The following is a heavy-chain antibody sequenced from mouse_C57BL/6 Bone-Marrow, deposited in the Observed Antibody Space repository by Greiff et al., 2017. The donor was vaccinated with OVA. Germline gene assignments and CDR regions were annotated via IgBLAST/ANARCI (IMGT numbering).Heavy chain of an antibody. D-gene: IGHD2-1*01. Sequence: QVQLQQSVAELVKPGASVKLSCKASGYTFTSSWMHWVKQRPGQGLEWIGMIHPNSGSTNSKEKFKSKATLTVDKSSSTAYLQLSSLTSEDSAVYYGAIYYDNYYAMDYWGQGTSVTVSS. J-gene: IGHJ4*01. CDR1: GYTFTSSW. CDR2: IHPNSGST. V-gene: IGHV1-64*01. CDR3: AIYYDNYYAMDY.